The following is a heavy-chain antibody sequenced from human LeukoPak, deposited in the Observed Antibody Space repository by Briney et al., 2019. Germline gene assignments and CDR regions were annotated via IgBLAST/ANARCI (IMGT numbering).Heavy chain of an antibody. J-gene: IGHJ4*02. V-gene: IGHV4-38-2*02. D-gene: IGHD6-25*01. CDR3: ARDSPGATAFDY. CDR2: IYHSGST. CDR1: GYSISSGYY. Sequence: SETLSLTCTVSGYSISSGYYWGWIRQPPGKGLEWIGSIYHSGSTYYNPSLKSRVTISVDTSKNQFSLKLSSVTAADTAVYYCARDSPGATAFDYWGQGTLVTVSS.